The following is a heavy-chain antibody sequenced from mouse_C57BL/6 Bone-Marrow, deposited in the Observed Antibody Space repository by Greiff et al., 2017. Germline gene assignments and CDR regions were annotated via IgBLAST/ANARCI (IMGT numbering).Heavy chain of an antibody. Sequence: VQLQQPGAELVRPGASVTLSCKASGSTFTDYEMHWVKQTPGHGLEWIGAIDPDTGGTAYNQKFKGKAILTVDKSSSTAYMELRSLTSEDSAVYYCTSLAASDWGQGTSVTVSS. V-gene: IGHV1-15*01. CDR3: TSLAASD. D-gene: IGHD3-1*01. CDR1: GSTFTDYE. CDR2: IDPDTGGT. J-gene: IGHJ4*01.